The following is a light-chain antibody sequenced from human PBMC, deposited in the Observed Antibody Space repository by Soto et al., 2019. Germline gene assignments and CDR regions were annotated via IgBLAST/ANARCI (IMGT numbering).Light chain of an antibody. Sequence: EIVLTQSPGTLSLSPGERATLSCRASQSVSSNFLAWYQQKPGQPPRLLMYGVSSRATSIPDRFSGSGSGTDFTLTISRLEPEDFAVYYCQHYGPPRYTFGQGTKLEIK. CDR1: QSVSSNF. CDR2: GVS. J-gene: IGKJ2*01. V-gene: IGKV3-20*01. CDR3: QHYGPPRYT.